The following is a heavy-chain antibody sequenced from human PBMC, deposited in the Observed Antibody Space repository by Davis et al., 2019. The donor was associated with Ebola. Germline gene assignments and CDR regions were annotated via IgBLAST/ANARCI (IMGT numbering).Heavy chain of an antibody. CDR3: ARDLVVVPYFYYYYGMDV. Sequence: PGGSLRLSCAASGFTFSSYSMNWVRQAPGKGLEWVSSISSSSSYIYYADSGKGRFTISRDNAKNSLYLQMNSLRAEDTAVYYCARDLVVVPYFYYYYGMDVWGQGTTVTVSS. V-gene: IGHV3-21*01. D-gene: IGHD2-2*01. J-gene: IGHJ6*02. CDR1: GFTFSSYS. CDR2: ISSSSSYI.